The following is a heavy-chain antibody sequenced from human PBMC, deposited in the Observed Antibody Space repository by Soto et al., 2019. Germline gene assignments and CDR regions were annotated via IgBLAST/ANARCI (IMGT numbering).Heavy chain of an antibody. D-gene: IGHD5-18*01. Sequence: QVQLMESGGGVVQPGRALRLSCGASGFTFSRDVMHWVRQDPGKGLERVALIWHDGSDISYGDSVKGRFTISRDNSKNTLYLEMNRLGADDAAVYYCARNLDDTATNYAMDVWGHGTKVIVSS. CDR2: IWHDGSDI. V-gene: IGHV3-33*01. CDR1: GFTFSRDV. J-gene: IGHJ6*02. CDR3: ARNLDDTATNYAMDV.